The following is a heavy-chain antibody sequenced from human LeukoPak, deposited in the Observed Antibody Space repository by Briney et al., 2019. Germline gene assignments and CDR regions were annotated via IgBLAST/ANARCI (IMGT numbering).Heavy chain of an antibody. Sequence: GASVKVSCKASGYTFTGYYMHWVRQAPGHGLEWMGWINPNSGGTNYAQKFQGRVTMTRDTSISTAYMELSRLRSDDTAVYYCAKGAQTKIQYCSSTSCYTDYWGQGTLVTVSS. J-gene: IGHJ4*02. D-gene: IGHD2-2*02. CDR3: AKGAQTKIQYCSSTSCYTDY. CDR2: INPNSGGT. CDR1: GYTFTGYY. V-gene: IGHV1-2*02.